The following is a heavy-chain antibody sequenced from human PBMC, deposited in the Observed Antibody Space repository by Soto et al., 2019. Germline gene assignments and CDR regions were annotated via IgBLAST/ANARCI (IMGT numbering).Heavy chain of an antibody. V-gene: IGHV3-23*01. Sequence: SVKGRFTISRDNSKNTLYLQMNSLRAEDTAVYYCAKTPTIFGVPNYYMDVWGKGTTVTVSS. D-gene: IGHD3-3*01. CDR3: AKTPTIFGVPNYYMDV. J-gene: IGHJ6*03.